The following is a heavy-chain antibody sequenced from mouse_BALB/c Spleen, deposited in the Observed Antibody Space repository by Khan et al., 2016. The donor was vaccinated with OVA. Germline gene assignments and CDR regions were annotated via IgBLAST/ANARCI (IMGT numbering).Heavy chain of an antibody. Sequence: EVQLQESGPGLVKPSQSLSLTCTVTGYSITSGYGWNWIRQFPGNKLEWMGYISSSGSNNYNPSLQSRISITRATSQNHFSLHLNSVTTEDTAKYYCARTARIKYWGQGTTLTVSS. CDR2: ISSSGSN. CDR1: GYSITSGYG. V-gene: IGHV3-2*02. CDR3: ARTARIKY. J-gene: IGHJ2*01. D-gene: IGHD1-2*01.